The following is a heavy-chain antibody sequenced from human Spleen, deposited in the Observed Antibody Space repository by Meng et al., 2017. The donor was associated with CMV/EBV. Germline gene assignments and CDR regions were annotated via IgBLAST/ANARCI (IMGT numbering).Heavy chain of an antibody. Sequence: GESLKISCAASGFTFSSYSIHWVRQAPGKGLDWVAVISYDGSNEYYAESVKGRFTISRDNSKSTVDLQMNSLRAEDTAVYHCARDHRYYGSGDYYYGMDVWGQGTTVTVSS. CDR1: GFTFSSYS. CDR3: ARDHRYYGSGDYYYGMDV. V-gene: IGHV3-30-3*01. D-gene: IGHD3-10*01. CDR2: ISYDGSNE. J-gene: IGHJ6*02.